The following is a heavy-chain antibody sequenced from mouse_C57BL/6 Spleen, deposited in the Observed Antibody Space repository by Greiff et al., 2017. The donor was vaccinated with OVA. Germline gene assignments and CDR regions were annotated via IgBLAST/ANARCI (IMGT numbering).Heavy chain of an antibody. J-gene: IGHJ2*01. V-gene: IGHV1-64*01. CDR1: GYTFTSYW. D-gene: IGHD1-1*01. CDR2: IHPNRGST. Sequence: QVQLQQPGAELVKPGASVTLSCKASGYTFTSYWMHWVKQRPGQGLEWIGMIHPNRGSTNYNEKFKSKATLTVDKSSSTAYMQLSSLTSEDSAVYYCARSRYGSTYKGYYFDYWGQGTTLTVSS. CDR3: ARSRYGSTYKGYYFDY.